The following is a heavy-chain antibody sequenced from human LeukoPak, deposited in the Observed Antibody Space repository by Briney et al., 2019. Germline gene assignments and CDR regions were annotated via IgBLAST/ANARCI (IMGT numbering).Heavy chain of an antibody. CDR2: ITSNGIDT. Sequence: GGSLRLSCSVSGFTFSSYAMHWVRQAPGKGLEYVSAITSNGIDTYYADSVKGRFTISRDNSKDTVSLQMSSLRLEDTAVYYCVKGLRGNEFDYWGQGTLVTVSS. V-gene: IGHV3-64D*09. CDR3: VKGLRGNEFDY. J-gene: IGHJ4*02. D-gene: IGHD4-23*01. CDR1: GFTFSSYA.